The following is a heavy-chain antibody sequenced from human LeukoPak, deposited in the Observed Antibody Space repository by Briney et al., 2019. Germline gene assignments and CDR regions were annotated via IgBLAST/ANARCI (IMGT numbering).Heavy chain of an antibody. CDR3: AKHLGPYGANTFSN. CDR1: GFTFSNYA. D-gene: IGHD4-23*01. V-gene: IGHV3-23*01. CDR2: LTGRGFSQ. J-gene: IGHJ4*02. Sequence: GGSLRLSCEASGFTFSNYAMSWVRQAPGKGLQWVSTLTGRGFSQFYADSVKGRVTISRDNSKNSLLLDIRSLRVEDTAIYYCAKHLGPYGANTFSNWGRGALVTVSS.